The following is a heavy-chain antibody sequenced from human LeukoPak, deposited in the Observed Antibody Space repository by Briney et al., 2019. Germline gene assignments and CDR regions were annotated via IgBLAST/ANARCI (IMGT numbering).Heavy chain of an antibody. Sequence: SETLSLTCTVSGGSISSYYWSWIRQPAGKGLEWIGEINHFGSTNYNPSLKSRVTISIDTSKNQFSLKLSSVTAADTAVYYCARIRSRKWGFDYWGQGTLVTVSS. CDR3: ARIRSRKWGFDY. CDR2: INHFGST. CDR1: GGSISSYY. V-gene: IGHV4-34*01. J-gene: IGHJ4*02. D-gene: IGHD1-26*01.